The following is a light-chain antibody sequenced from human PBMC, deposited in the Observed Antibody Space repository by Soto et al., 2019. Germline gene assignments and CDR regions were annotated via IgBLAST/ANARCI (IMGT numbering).Light chain of an antibody. J-gene: IGKJ1*01. Sequence: ETVLTQSPGTLSLSPGERATLSCRASQTIRSNYLAWYRQTPGQAPRLLIYGASNRATGIADRFSGSGSGTDFTLIISRLEPEDFALYYFQQYGRSPWTFGQGTKVEIK. V-gene: IGKV3-20*01. CDR2: GAS. CDR1: QTIRSNY. CDR3: QQYGRSPWT.